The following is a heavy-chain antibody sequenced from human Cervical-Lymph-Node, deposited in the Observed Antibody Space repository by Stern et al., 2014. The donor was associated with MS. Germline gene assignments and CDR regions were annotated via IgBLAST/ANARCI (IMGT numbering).Heavy chain of an antibody. CDR2: ISHGGSDK. CDR3: AREHYYDSTVYYPLFDC. CDR1: GFTFSNYA. Sequence: AQLVESGGGVVQPGRSLRLSCVASGFTFSNYAMHWVRQAPGQGLEWVAIISHGGSDKYYADSVKGRFTISRDNSKNTLYLQMNSLRAEDTAVYYCAREHYYDSTVYYPLFDCWGQGTLVTVSS. J-gene: IGHJ4*02. D-gene: IGHD3-22*01. V-gene: IGHV3-30-3*01.